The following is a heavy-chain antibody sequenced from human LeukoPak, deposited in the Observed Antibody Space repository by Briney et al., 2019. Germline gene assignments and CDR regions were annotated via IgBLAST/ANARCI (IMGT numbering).Heavy chain of an antibody. CDR3: ARDYDSSGYYGY. V-gene: IGHV4-34*01. D-gene: IGHD3-22*01. J-gene: IGHJ4*02. Sequence: SETLSLTCAVSGGSFSGYYWSWIRQPPGKGLEWIGEINHSGSTNYNPSLKSRVTISVDTSKNQFSLKLSSVTAADTAVYYCARDYDSSGYYGYWGQGTLVTVSS. CDR1: GGSFSGYY. CDR2: INHSGST.